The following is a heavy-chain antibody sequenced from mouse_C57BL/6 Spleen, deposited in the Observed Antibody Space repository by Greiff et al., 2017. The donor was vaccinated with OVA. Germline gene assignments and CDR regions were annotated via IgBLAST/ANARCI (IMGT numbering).Heavy chain of an antibody. Sequence: QVHVKQPGAELVMPGASVKLSCKASGYTFTSYWMHWVKQRPGQGLEWIGEIDPSDSYTNYNQKFKGKSTLTVDKSSSTAYMQLSSLTSEDSAVYYCARGPVVPDYWGQGTTLTVSS. CDR1: GYTFTSYW. CDR3: ARGPVVPDY. J-gene: IGHJ2*01. D-gene: IGHD1-1*01. CDR2: IDPSDSYT. V-gene: IGHV1-69*01.